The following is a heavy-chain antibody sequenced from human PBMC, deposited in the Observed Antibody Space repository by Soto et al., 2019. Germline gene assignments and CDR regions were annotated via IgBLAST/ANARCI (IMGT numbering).Heavy chain of an antibody. CDR2: ISWNSGSI. J-gene: IGHJ4*02. CDR3: AKETYYYDSSGSAFDY. V-gene: IGHV3-9*01. D-gene: IGHD3-22*01. Sequence: EVQLVESGGGLVQPGRSVRLSCAASGFTFDDYAMHWVRQAPGKGLEWVSGISWNSGSIGYADSVKGRFTISRDNAKNSLYLQMNSLRAEDTALYYCAKETYYYDSSGSAFDYWGQGTLVTVSS. CDR1: GFTFDDYA.